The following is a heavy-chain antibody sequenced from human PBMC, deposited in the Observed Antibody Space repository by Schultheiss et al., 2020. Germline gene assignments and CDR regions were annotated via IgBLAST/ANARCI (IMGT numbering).Heavy chain of an antibody. CDR3: ARAGYSTSWYVGPFDY. J-gene: IGHJ4*02. CDR1: GFTFSSYA. D-gene: IGHD6-13*01. CDR2: ISGSGGST. V-gene: IGHV3-23*01. Sequence: GGSLRLSCAASGFTFSSYAMSWVRQAPGKGLEWVSAISGSGGSTYYADSVKGRFTISRDNSKNTLYLQMNSLRAEDTAVYYCARAGYSTSWYVGPFDYWGQGILVTVAS.